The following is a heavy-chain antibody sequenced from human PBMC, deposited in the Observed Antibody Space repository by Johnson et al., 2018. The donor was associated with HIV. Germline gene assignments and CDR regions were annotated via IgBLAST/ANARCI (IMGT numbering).Heavy chain of an antibody. V-gene: IGHV3-30*02. J-gene: IGHJ3*02. CDR2: IRYDGSNK. Sequence: QVQLVEYGGGVVQPGGSLRLSCAASGFTFSSYGMHWVRQAPGKGLEWVAFIRYDGSNKYYADSVKGRLTISRDNSKNTLYLQMNSLRAEDTALYYCTKEALYYYDSSGYRHLGGGHAFDIWGQGTMVTVSS. CDR3: TKEALYYYDSSGYRHLGGGHAFDI. CDR1: GFTFSSYG. D-gene: IGHD3-22*01.